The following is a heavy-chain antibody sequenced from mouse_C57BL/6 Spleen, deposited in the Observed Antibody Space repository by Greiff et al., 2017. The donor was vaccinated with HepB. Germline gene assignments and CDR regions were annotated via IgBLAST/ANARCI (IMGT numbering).Heavy chain of an antibody. V-gene: IGHV14-3*01. CDR2: IDPANGNT. CDR1: GFNIKNTY. CDR3: ARRDYGSSYYFDY. Sequence: VQLQQSVAELVRPGASVKLSCTASGFNIKNTYMRWVKQRPEQGLEWIGRIDPANGNTKYAPKFQGKATITADTSSNTAYLQLSSLTSEDTAIYYCARRDYGSSYYFDYWGQGTTLTVSS. J-gene: IGHJ2*01. D-gene: IGHD1-1*01.